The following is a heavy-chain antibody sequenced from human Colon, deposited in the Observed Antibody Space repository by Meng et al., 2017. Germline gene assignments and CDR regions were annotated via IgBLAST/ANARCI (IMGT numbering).Heavy chain of an antibody. D-gene: IGHD2-15*01. J-gene: IGHJ4*02. V-gene: IGHV4-34*02. Sequence: QLPLQKWGPGLLKPSEPLTLTYSIHAGPFGGYYWSWIRQAPGKGLEWIGEINHNGDTHYNPSLKSLVAMSFDTSKKQFSVHLGSVTAADTAVYYCSSLLTLDYWGPGTLVTVSS. CDR3: SSLLTLDY. CDR1: AGPFGGYY. CDR2: INHNGDT.